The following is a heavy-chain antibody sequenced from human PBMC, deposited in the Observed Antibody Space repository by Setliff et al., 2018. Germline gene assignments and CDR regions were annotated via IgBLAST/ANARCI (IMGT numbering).Heavy chain of an antibody. Sequence: GESLKISCKGSGYTFTNYWIGWVRQMPGKGLEWMGLIYPGDSDTRYSPSFQGQVTISADKSITTAYLQWSSLKASDTAMYYCARSAWGSSGYYPYYFDYWGQGTVVTVS. CDR3: ARSAWGSSGYYPYYFDY. CDR2: IYPGDSDT. D-gene: IGHD3-22*01. CDR1: GYTFTNYW. V-gene: IGHV5-51*01. J-gene: IGHJ4*02.